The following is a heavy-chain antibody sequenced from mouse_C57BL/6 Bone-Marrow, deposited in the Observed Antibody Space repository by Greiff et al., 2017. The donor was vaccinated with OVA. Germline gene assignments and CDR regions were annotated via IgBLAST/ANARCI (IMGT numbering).Heavy chain of an antibody. CDR3: ARVSYGSSLMGAMDY. D-gene: IGHD1-1*01. V-gene: IGHV1-52*01. CDR2: IDPSDSET. Sequence: QVQLQQPGAELVRPGSSVKLSCKASGYTFTSYWMHWVKQRPIQGLEWIGNIDPSDSETHYNQKFKDKATLTVDKSSSTAYMQLSSLTSEDSAVYYGARVSYGSSLMGAMDYWGQGTSVTVSS. J-gene: IGHJ4*01. CDR1: GYTFTSYW.